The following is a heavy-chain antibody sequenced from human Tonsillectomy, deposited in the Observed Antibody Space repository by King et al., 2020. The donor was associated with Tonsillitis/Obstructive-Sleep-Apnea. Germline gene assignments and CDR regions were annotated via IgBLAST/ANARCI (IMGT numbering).Heavy chain of an antibody. V-gene: IGHV1-46*01. CDR3: ARDLLTDY. Sequence: VQLVESGAEVKKPGASMKVSCTASGYSFTSYHMHWVRQAPGQGLEWMGIINPSGGSTSYAQKFQGRVTMTRDTSTSRVYMELSSLRSEDTAVYYCARDLLTDYWGQGTLVTVSS. CDR2: INPSGGST. J-gene: IGHJ4*02. CDR1: GYSFTSYH.